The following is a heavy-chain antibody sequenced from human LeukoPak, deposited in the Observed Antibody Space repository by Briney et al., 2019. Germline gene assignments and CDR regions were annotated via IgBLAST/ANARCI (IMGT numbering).Heavy chain of an antibody. CDR1: GFTFSSYG. Sequence: GGSLRLSCAASGFTFSSYGMSWVRQAPGKGLEWVSAISGSGGSTYYADSVKGRFTISRDNGKNSLDLQMNSLRTEDTALYYCAKDLRRGYSYGFFDYWGQGTLVTVSS. CDR2: ISGSGGST. V-gene: IGHV3-23*01. CDR3: AKDLRRGYSYGFFDY. J-gene: IGHJ4*02. D-gene: IGHD5-18*01.